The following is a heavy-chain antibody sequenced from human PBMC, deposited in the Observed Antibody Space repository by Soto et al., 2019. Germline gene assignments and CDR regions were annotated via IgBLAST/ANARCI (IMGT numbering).Heavy chain of an antibody. CDR2: ISYDGSNK. CDR3: AKDSLYCSSTSCAFDY. D-gene: IGHD2-2*01. V-gene: IGHV3-30*18. J-gene: IGHJ4*02. Sequence: GGSLRLSCAASGFTFSSYGMHWVRQAPGKGLEWVAVISYDGSNKYYADSVKGRFTISRDNSKNTLYLQMNSLRAEDTAVYYCAKDSLYCSSTSCAFDYWGQGTLVTVSS. CDR1: GFTFSSYG.